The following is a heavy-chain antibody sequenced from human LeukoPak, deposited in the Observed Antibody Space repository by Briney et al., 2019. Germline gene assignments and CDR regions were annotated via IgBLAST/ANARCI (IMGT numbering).Heavy chain of an antibody. Sequence: GGSLRLSCAASGFTFSDYYMSWIRQAPGKGLEWVSYISSSGSTIYYADSVKGRFTISRDNAKNSLYLQMNGLRAEDTAVYYCASATVTTVTNYYYGMDVWGQGTTVTVSS. CDR3: ASATVTTVTNYYYGMDV. CDR1: GFTFSDYY. CDR2: ISSSGSTI. J-gene: IGHJ6*02. V-gene: IGHV3-11*01. D-gene: IGHD4-11*01.